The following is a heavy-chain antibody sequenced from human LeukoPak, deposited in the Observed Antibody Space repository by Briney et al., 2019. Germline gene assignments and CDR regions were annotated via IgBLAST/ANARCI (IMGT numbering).Heavy chain of an antibody. V-gene: IGHV4-34*01. CDR1: GGSFSGYY. J-gene: IGHJ3*02. CDR3: ARGNYDSSGYYWYDAFDI. D-gene: IGHD3-22*01. Sequence: SSETLSLTCAVYGGSFSGYYWSWIRQPPGKGLEWIGEINHSGSTNYNPSLKSRVTISVDTSKNQFSLKLSSVTAADTAVYYCARGNYDSSGYYWYDAFDIWGQGTMVTVSS. CDR2: INHSGST.